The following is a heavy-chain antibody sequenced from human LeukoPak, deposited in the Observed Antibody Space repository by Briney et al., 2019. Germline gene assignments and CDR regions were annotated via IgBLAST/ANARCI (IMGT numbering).Heavy chain of an antibody. Sequence: PSETLSLTCTVSGDSISSTSYYWGWVRQPPGKGLEWIGTIYYSGSTYYNPSLKSRVTISVDTSKNQFSLKLNSVTAADTAVYYCARNRYYYGSGNYGVPNWFDPWGQGTLVTVSS. CDR1: GDSISSTSYY. J-gene: IGHJ5*02. CDR3: ARNRYYYGSGNYGVPNWFDP. CDR2: IYYSGST. V-gene: IGHV4-39*01. D-gene: IGHD3-10*01.